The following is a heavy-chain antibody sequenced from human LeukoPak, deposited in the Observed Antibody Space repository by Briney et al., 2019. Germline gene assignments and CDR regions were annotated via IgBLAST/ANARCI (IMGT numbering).Heavy chain of an antibody. V-gene: IGHV4-34*01. CDR1: GGSFSGYY. CDR2: INHSGST. Sequence: SETLSLTCAVYGGSFSGYYWSWIRQPPGKGLEWIGEINHSGSTNYNPSLKSRVTISVDTSKNQSSLKLSSVTAADTAVYYCARNGGGIAARPTLHDYWGQGTLVTVSS. J-gene: IGHJ4*02. CDR3: ARNGGGIAARPTLHDY. D-gene: IGHD6-6*01.